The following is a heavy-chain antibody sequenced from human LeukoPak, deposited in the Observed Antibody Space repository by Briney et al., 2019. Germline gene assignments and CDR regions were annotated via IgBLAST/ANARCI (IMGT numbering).Heavy chain of an antibody. CDR3: ARVQQLGPIDY. Sequence: GGSLRLSCAASGFTFSDYYMSWIRQAPGEGLEWVSYISSSGSTIYYADSVKGRFTISRDNAKNSLYLQMNSLRAEDTAVYYCARVQQLGPIDYWGQGTLVTVSS. CDR1: GFTFSDYY. J-gene: IGHJ4*02. CDR2: ISSSGSTI. D-gene: IGHD6-13*01. V-gene: IGHV3-11*01.